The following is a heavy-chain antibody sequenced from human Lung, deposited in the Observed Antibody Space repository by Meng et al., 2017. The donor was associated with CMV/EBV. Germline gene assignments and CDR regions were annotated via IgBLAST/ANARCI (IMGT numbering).Heavy chain of an antibody. CDR2: ISSSSSFI. D-gene: IGHD6-25*01. Sequence: GGSLRLXCAASGFTFSVYSINWVRQAPGKGLEWVSSISSSSSFIYYADSVKGRFTISRDNAENSLSLQMNGLRAEDTAVYYCARESSGSFVLDVWGQGITVTFSS. J-gene: IGHJ6*02. V-gene: IGHV3-21*01. CDR1: GFTFSVYS. CDR3: ARESSGSFVLDV.